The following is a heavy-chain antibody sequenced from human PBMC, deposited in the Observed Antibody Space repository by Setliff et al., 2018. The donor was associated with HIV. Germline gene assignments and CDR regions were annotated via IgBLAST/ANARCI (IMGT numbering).Heavy chain of an antibody. CDR2: ISTAGSDR. Sequence: PGGSLRLSCAASGFSFSAYSMSWVRQAPGKGLEWVSSISTAGSDRFYTDSVKGRFTISRDDAKNSLFLQIHSRRAEDTAVCYCARDPVETYDSYWTGYQYFDYWGQGTLVTVSS. CDR1: GFSFSAYS. CDR3: ARDPVETYDSYWTGYQYFDY. V-gene: IGHV3-21*01. J-gene: IGHJ4*02. D-gene: IGHD3-3*01.